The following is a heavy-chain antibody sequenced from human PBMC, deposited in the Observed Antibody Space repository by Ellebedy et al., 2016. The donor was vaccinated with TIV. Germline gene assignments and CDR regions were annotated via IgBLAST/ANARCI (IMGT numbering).Heavy chain of an antibody. CDR2: ISAYNGET. Sequence: AASVKVSCKASGYTFVNYGICWVRQAPGQGLEWMGWISAYNGETNYAQKFQGRVSMTTDTSTSTAYVELRSLRADDTALDYCARDHGGIPDDYWGQGTLVTVSS. V-gene: IGHV1-18*01. J-gene: IGHJ4*02. CDR1: GYTFVNYG. CDR3: ARDHGGIPDDY.